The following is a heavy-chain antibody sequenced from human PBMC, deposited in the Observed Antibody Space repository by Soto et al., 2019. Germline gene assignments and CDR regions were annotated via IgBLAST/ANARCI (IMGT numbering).Heavy chain of an antibody. V-gene: IGHV6-1*01. D-gene: IGHD6-13*01. CDR1: GDSVSSNSAA. J-gene: IGHJ6*02. CDR2: TYYRSKWYN. Sequence: PSQTLSLTCAISGDSVSSNSAAWNWIRQSPSRGLEWLGRTYYRSKWYNDYAVSVKSRITINPDTSKNQFSLQLNSVTPEDTAVYYCARDHTLAAAGYYYYYGMDVWGQGTTVTVSS. CDR3: ARDHTLAAAGYYYYYGMDV.